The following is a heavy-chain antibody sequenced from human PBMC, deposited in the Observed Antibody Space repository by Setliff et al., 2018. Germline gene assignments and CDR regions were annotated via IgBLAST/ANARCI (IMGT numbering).Heavy chain of an antibody. V-gene: IGHV4-39*02. CDR1: GVSISSSSYY. J-gene: IGHJ6*03. CDR2: IYYSGST. D-gene: IGHD3-3*01. CDR3: ARDEFLEGSYYYYYYMDV. Sequence: PSETLSLTCTVSGVSISSSSYYWGWIRQPPGKGLEWIGSIYYSGSTYYNPSLKSRVTISVDTSKNQFSLKLSSVTAADTAVYYCARDEFLEGSYYYYYYMDVWGKGTTVTVSS.